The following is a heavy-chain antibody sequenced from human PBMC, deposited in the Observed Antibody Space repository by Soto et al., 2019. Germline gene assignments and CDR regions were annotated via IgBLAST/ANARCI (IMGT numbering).Heavy chain of an antibody. D-gene: IGHD6-13*01. CDR3: ARAKYSSGWSSYYFDY. Sequence: LSLTCTVSGGSISSYYWSWIRQPPGKGLEWIGYIYYSGSTNYNPSLKSRVTISVDTSKNQFSLKLSSVTAEDTAVYYCARAKYSSGWSSYYFDYWGQGTLVTVSS. V-gene: IGHV4-59*01. CDR2: IYYSGST. CDR1: GGSISSYY. J-gene: IGHJ4*02.